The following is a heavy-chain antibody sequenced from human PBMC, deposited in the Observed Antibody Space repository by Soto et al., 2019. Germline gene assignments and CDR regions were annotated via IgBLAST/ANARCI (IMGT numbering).Heavy chain of an antibody. CDR3: AKPVGARWYFDL. D-gene: IGHD1-26*01. CDR1: GFIFSSYA. Sequence: EVQLVESGGGLVQPGGSLRVSCAASGFIFSSYAMSWVRQAPGKGLEWVSAISGSGGSTYYADSVKGRFTISRDNSKNTLYLQMNSLRAEDTAVYYCAKPVGARWYFDLWGRGTLVTVSS. J-gene: IGHJ2*01. CDR2: ISGSGGST. V-gene: IGHV3-23*04.